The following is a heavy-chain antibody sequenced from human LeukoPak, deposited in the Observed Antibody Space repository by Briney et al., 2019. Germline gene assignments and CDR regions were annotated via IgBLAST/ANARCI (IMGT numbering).Heavy chain of an antibody. CDR1: GYGFFGYW. J-gene: IGHJ3*02. Sequence: GESLKISCKGSGYGFFGYWIGWVRQMPGKGLEWMGIIYPDDSKTRYSPSFQGQVTISADKSISTAYLQWSSLKASDTAMYYCARHGPLGVVVPAAIWGQGTMVTVSS. V-gene: IGHV5-51*01. CDR2: IYPDDSKT. CDR3: ARHGPLGVVVPAAI. D-gene: IGHD2-2*01.